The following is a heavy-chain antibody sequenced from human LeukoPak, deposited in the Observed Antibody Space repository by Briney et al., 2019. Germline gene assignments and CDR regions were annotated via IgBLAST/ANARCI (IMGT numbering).Heavy chain of an antibody. J-gene: IGHJ3*01. D-gene: IGHD3-16*01. CDR3: AKNLGPFDV. V-gene: IGHV3-23*01. Sequence: GGSLRLSCAASGFTFNKFAMTWVRQAPGKGLEWVSTIADAGTYYAYSVKGRFTISRDNSKNMLYLQLNSLRAGDTDMYYCAKNLGPFDVRGQGTMVTVSS. CDR1: GFTFNKFA. CDR2: IADAGT.